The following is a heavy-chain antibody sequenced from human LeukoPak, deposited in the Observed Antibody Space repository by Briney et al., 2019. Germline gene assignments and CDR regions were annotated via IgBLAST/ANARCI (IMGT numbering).Heavy chain of an antibody. D-gene: IGHD3-22*01. Sequence: SETLSLTCTVSGGSISSGGYYWSWIRQHPGKGLEWIGYIYYSGSTYYNPSLKSRVTISVDTSKNQFSLKLSSVTAADTAVYYCARDKRVDYYGSSGYDDWGQGTLVTVSS. CDR3: ARDKRVDYYGSSGYDD. J-gene: IGHJ4*02. CDR1: GGSISSGGYY. V-gene: IGHV4-31*03. CDR2: IYYSGST.